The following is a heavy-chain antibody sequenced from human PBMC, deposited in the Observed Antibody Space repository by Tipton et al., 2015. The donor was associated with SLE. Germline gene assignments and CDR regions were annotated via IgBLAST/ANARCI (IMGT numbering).Heavy chain of an antibody. Sequence: TLSLTCTVSGGSIYTYYWSWIRQPPGKGLEWIGYIYTSGSTNYNPSLKSRVTISGDTSKNQFSLNLNSVTAADTAVYYCARHSEYNWFDRWGQGTLVTVSS. CDR2: IYTSGST. J-gene: IGHJ5*02. CDR1: GGSIYTYY. CDR3: ARHSEYNWFDR. V-gene: IGHV4-4*09. D-gene: IGHD6-6*01.